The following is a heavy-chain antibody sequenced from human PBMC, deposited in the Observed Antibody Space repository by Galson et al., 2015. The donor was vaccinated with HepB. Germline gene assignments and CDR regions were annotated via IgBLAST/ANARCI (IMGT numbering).Heavy chain of an antibody. Sequence: SLRLSCAASGFSFSSYAMSWVRQAPGQGLEWVSSISGNGGRTHYADSVKGRFTIPGDNSKNTLSLQMNSLRAEDTAIYYCTKVAYTSGWGPFDYWGQGTLVTVSS. V-gene: IGHV3-23*01. D-gene: IGHD6-19*01. J-gene: IGHJ4*02. CDR3: TKVAYTSGWGPFDY. CDR2: ISGNGGRT. CDR1: GFSFSSYA.